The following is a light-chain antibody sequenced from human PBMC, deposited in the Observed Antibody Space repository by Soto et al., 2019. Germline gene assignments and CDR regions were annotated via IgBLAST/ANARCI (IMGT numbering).Light chain of an antibody. CDR2: EGT. V-gene: IGLV2-23*01. Sequence: QSVLTHPASVSGSPGQSITISCTGTSRDVGTYDLVSWYQHHPGKAPKLMIYEGTKRPSGVSNRFSGSKSGNTASLAISGLQAEDEADYYCCSYAGSSTYVFGTGTKVT. J-gene: IGLJ1*01. CDR1: SRDVGTYDL. CDR3: CSYAGSSTYV.